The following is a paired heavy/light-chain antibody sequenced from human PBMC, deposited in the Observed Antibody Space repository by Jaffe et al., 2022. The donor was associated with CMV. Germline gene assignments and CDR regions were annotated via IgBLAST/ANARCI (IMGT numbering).Light chain of an antibody. Sequence: QSALTQPPSASGSPGQSVTISCTGTSRDVGDYNFVSWYQKHPGKAPKVLIFEVNKRPSGVPDRFSGSKSGNTASLTVSGLQAEDEAEYYCSSYVGSNTPYVLFGGGTKLTVL. J-gene: IGLJ2*01. CDR3: SSYVGSNTPYVL. CDR1: SRDVGDYNF. V-gene: IGLV2-8*01. CDR2: EVN.
Heavy chain of an antibody. V-gene: IGHV1-8*01. J-gene: IGHJ3*02. CDR3: ARASSPDVFDI. CDR2: INPNNGNT. D-gene: IGHD3-10*01. Sequence: QVHLMQSGAEVKRPGASVRVSCTASGYMFTTYSINWVRQAPGQGPEWMGWINPNNGNTDYAQTFQGRVTMTRDTSLNAAYLELSGLTSEDTAVYYCARASSPDVFDIWGQGTAVTVAS. CDR1: GYMFTTYS.